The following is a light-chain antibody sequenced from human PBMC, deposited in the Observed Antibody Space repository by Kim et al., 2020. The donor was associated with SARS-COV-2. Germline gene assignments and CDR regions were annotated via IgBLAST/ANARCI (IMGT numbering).Light chain of an antibody. CDR1: QSVSSSY. V-gene: IGKV3-20*01. CDR2: GVS. CDR3: QQYGSSPAYS. Sequence: SPRERATLSCRASQSVSSSYLVWYQQKPGQAPRLLIYGVSSRATGIPDRFSGSGSGTDFTLTISRLEPEDFAVYYCQQYGSSPAYSFGQGTKLEI. J-gene: IGKJ2*03.